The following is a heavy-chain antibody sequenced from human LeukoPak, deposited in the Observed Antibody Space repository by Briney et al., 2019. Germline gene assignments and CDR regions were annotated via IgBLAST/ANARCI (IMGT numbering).Heavy chain of an antibody. CDR3: AKSGYNRFDY. CDR1: GFTFSSYA. CDR2: ISASGGST. V-gene: IGHV3-23*01. D-gene: IGHD5-24*01. Sequence: GGSLRLSCAASGFTFSSYAMSWVRQAPGKGLERVSAISASGGSTYYADSVKGRFTISRDNSKNTLYLQMNSLIAEDTAVYYCAKSGYNRFDYWGQGTRVTVSS. J-gene: IGHJ4*02.